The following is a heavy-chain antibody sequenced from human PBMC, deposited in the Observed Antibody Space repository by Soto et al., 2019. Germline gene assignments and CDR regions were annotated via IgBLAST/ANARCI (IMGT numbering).Heavy chain of an antibody. D-gene: IGHD3-3*01. CDR3: AKVALPITIFGVEDY. CDR1: GFTFDDYT. Sequence: GGSLRLSCAASGFTFDDYTMHWVRQAPGKGLEWVSLISWDGGSTYYADSVKGRFTISRDNSKNSLYLQMNSLRTEDTALYYCAKVALPITIFGVEDYWGQGTLVTVSS. CDR2: ISWDGGST. V-gene: IGHV3-43*01. J-gene: IGHJ4*02.